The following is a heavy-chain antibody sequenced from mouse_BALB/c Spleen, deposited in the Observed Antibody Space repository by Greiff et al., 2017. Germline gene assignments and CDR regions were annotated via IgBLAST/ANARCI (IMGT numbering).Heavy chain of an antibody. D-gene: IGHD1-1*01. CDR2: ISYSGST. CDR3: ARWGTVVATPMDY. Sequence: EVKLQESGPGLVKPSQSLSLTCTVTGYSITSDYAWNWIRQFPGNKLEWMGYISYSGSTSYNPSLKSRISITRDTSKNQFFLQLNSVTTEDTATYYCARWGTVVATPMDYWGQGTSVTVSS. V-gene: IGHV3-2*02. CDR1: GYSITSDYA. J-gene: IGHJ4*01.